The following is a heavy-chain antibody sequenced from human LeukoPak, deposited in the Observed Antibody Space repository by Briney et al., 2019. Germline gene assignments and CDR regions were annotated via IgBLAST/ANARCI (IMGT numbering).Heavy chain of an antibody. Sequence: SETLSLTCAVYGGSFSGYYWSWIRQPPGEGLEWIGEINHSGSTNYNPSLKSRVTISVDTSKNQFSLKLSSVTAADTAVYYCASIAAAGDFDYWGQGTLVTVSS. V-gene: IGHV4-34*01. J-gene: IGHJ4*02. CDR1: GGSFSGYY. D-gene: IGHD6-13*01. CDR2: INHSGST. CDR3: ASIAAAGDFDY.